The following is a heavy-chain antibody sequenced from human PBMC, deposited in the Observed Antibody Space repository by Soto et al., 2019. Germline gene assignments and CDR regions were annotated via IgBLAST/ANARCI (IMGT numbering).Heavy chain of an antibody. CDR2: IDPSDSYT. CDR1: GYSFTSYW. D-gene: IGHD6-6*01. V-gene: IGHV5-10-1*01. Sequence: LGESLKISCKGSGYSFTSYWISWVRQMPGKGLEWMGRIDPSDSYTNYSPSFQGHVTISADKSISTAYLQWSSLKASDTAMYYCARLDPENSSSRTWYYWGQGTLVTVSS. CDR3: ARLDPENSSSRTWYY. J-gene: IGHJ4*02.